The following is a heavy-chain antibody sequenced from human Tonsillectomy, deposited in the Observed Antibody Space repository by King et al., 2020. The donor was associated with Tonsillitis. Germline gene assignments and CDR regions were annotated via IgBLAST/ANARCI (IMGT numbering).Heavy chain of an antibody. D-gene: IGHD5-12*01. J-gene: IGHJ4*02. Sequence: LQLQESGSGLVKPSQTLSLTCAVSGGSISSGGYSWSWIRQPPGKGLEWIGYIYHSGSTYYNPSLKSRVTISVDRSKNQFSLKLSSVTAADTAVYYCARGFHGSSGGYDYYYFDYWGQGTLVTVSS. CDR2: IYHSGST. V-gene: IGHV4-30-2*01. CDR3: ARGFHGSSGGYDYYYFDY. CDR1: GGSISSGGYS.